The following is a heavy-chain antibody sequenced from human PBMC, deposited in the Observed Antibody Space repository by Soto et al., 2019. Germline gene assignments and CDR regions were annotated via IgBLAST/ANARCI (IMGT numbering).Heavy chain of an antibody. CDR3: VTVAYYERS. Sequence: EVQLVESGGGLVNPGGSLGLSCTASGFTFSNVGMHWVRQAAGKGLERVGGIKSKTDGGTTDYAAPVKGRFTISRDDSKNTLYLQMHSLRTEDTAVYYCVTVAYYERSGGQGTLVTVSS. J-gene: IGHJ4*02. V-gene: IGHV3-15*07. CDR1: GFTFSNVG. D-gene: IGHD3-3*01. CDR2: IKSKTDGGTT.